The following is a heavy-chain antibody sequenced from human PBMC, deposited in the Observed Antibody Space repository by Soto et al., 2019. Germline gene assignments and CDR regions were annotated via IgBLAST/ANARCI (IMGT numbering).Heavy chain of an antibody. CDR1: GGSFSGYY. Sequence: PSETLSLTCAVYGGSFSGYYWSWIRQPPGKGLEWIGEINHSGSTNYNPSLKSRVTISVDTPKNQFSLKLSSVTAADTAVYYCARGVAGGSLYYYYGMDVWGQGTTVTVSS. CDR3: ARGVAGGSLYYYYGMDV. J-gene: IGHJ6*02. CDR2: INHSGST. D-gene: IGHD6-19*01. V-gene: IGHV4-34*01.